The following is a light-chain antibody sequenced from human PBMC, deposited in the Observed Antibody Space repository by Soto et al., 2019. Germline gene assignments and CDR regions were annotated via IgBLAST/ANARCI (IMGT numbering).Light chain of an antibody. CDR1: QSVSSSY. J-gene: IGKJ4*01. CDR3: QQYGSSPI. Sequence: EIVLTQSPGTLSLSPGERATLSCRASQSVSSSYLAWYQQKPGQAPRLLIYGASSRATGIPDRFSGSVSGTDFTLTTSRLEPEDFAVYYCQQYGSSPIFGGGTRVEIK. V-gene: IGKV3-20*01. CDR2: GAS.